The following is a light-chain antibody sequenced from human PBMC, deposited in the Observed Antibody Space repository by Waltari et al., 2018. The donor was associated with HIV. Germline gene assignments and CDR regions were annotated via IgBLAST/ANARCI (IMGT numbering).Light chain of an antibody. J-gene: IGKJ1*01. CDR2: GTS. V-gene: IGKV3-15*01. CDR3: HHYNNWRET. CDR1: QSVNSN. Sequence: EILMTQSPATLSVSPGETATLSCRASQSVNSNLPWYQQKPGQTPRLPIYGTSTRATDIPARFSGSGSGTEFTLTISSLQSEDFAVYYCHHYNNWRETFGQGTKVEIK.